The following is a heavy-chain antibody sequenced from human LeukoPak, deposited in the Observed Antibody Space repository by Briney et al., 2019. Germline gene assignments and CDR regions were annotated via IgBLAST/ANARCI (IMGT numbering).Heavy chain of an antibody. CDR2: IYHSGST. J-gene: IGHJ4*02. CDR3: ARRGIAAAFDY. V-gene: IGHV4-39*07. D-gene: IGHD6-13*01. Sequence: SETLSLTCTVSGDSISSNSYYWGWIRQPPGKGLEWIGSIYHSGSTYYNPSLKSRVTISVDRSKNQFSLKLSSVTAADTAVYHCARRGIAAAFDYWGQGTLVTVSS. CDR1: GDSISSNSYY.